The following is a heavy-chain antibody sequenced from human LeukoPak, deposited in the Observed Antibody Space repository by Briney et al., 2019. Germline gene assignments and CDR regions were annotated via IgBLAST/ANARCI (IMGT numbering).Heavy chain of an antibody. CDR3: ARLNYDILTGYSDYYMDV. D-gene: IGHD3-9*01. J-gene: IGHJ6*03. Sequence: SETLSLTCAVYGGSFSGYYWSWIRQPPGKRLEWIGEINHSGSTNYNPSLKSRVTISVDTSKNQFSLKLSSVTAADTAVYYCARLNYDILTGYSDYYMDVWGKGTTVTVSS. CDR2: INHSGST. V-gene: IGHV4-34*01. CDR1: GGSFSGYY.